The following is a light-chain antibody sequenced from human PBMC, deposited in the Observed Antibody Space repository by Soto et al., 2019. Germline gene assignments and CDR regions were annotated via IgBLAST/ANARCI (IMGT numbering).Light chain of an antibody. J-gene: IGLJ3*02. V-gene: IGLV1-40*01. CDR3: QSYDSSLSGWV. CDR1: SSNIGAGYE. Sequence: QAVVTQPPSVSGAPGQRVTISCTGSSSNIGAGYEVHWYQQLPGTAPKLLIYGNSNRPSGVPDRFSGSKSGTSASLAITGLRAEDEADYYCQSYDSSLSGWVFGGGTKVTVL. CDR2: GNS.